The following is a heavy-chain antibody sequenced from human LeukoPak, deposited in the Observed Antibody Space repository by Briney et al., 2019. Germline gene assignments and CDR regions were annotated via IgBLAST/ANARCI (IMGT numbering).Heavy chain of an antibody. J-gene: IGHJ3*02. D-gene: IGHD5-18*01. V-gene: IGHV3-53*05. Sequence: QTGGLRLSCAASGFTVSTNYMSWVRQAPGKGLEWVSVSYSGGSSYYADSVKGRFTISRDNSKDTLYLQMNSLRAEDTAVYYCAKVRIQLWDDAFDIWGQGTMVTVSS. CDR3: AKVRIQLWDDAFDI. CDR1: GFTVSTNY. CDR2: SYSGGSS.